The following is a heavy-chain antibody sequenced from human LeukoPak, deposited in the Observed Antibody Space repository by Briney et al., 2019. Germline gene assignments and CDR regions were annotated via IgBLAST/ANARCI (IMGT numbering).Heavy chain of an antibody. J-gene: IGHJ4*02. CDR2: INPNSGGT. Sequence: GASVKASXKASGYTFTGYYMHWVRQAPGQGLEWIGRINPNSGGTNYAQKFQGRVTMTRDTSISTAYMELSRLRSDDTAVYYCARDFPTSIAAAGTDYWGQGTLVTVSS. D-gene: IGHD6-13*01. CDR1: GYTFTGYY. CDR3: ARDFPTSIAAAGTDY. V-gene: IGHV1-2*06.